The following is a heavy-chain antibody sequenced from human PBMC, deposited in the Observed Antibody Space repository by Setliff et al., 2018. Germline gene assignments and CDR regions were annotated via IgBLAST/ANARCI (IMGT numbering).Heavy chain of an antibody. CDR1: GFTFSPYG. CDR3: AKDLGNTYGRENFFDS. V-gene: IGHV3-33*06. CDR2: IWSHGGLK. D-gene: IGHD5-18*01. J-gene: IGHJ4*02. Sequence: PGGSLRLSCAASGFTFSPYGMHWVRQAPGKGLEWVAVIWSHGGLKSYVDSVKGRFTIARDNSKNTLYLEMSSLRAEDTAVYYCAKDLGNTYGRENFFDSWGQGTLVTVSS.